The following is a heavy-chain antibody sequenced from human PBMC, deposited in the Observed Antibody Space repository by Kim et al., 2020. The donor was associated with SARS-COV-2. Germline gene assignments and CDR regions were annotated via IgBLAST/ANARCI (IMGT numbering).Heavy chain of an antibody. CDR2: IYYSGST. D-gene: IGHD3-10*01. J-gene: IGHJ6*02. CDR1: GGSISSYY. CDR3: AGSYYNYYYGMDV. Sequence: SETLSLTCTVSGGSISSYYWSWIRQPPGKGLEWIGYIYYSGSTNYNPSLKSRVTISVDTSKNQFSLKLSSVTAADTAVYYCAGSYYNYYYGMDVWGQGTTVTVSS. V-gene: IGHV4-59*13.